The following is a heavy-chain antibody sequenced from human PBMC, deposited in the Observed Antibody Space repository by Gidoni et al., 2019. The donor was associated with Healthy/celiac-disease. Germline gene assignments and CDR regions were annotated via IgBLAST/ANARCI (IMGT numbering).Heavy chain of an antibody. CDR1: GGSFSGYY. CDR3: ASLGPNIAADLYGMDV. D-gene: IGHD6-13*01. Sequence: QVQLQQWGAGLLKPSETLSLTCAVYGGSFSGYYWSWIRQPPGKGLEWIGEINHSGSTNYNPSLKSRVTISVDTSKNQFSLKLSSVTAADTAVYYCASLGPNIAADLYGMDVWGQGTTVTVSS. V-gene: IGHV4-34*01. J-gene: IGHJ6*02. CDR2: INHSGST.